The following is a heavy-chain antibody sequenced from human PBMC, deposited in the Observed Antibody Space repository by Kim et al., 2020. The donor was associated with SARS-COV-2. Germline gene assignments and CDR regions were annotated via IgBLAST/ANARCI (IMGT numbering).Heavy chain of an antibody. J-gene: IGHJ4*02. Sequence: YAASVKGRFTISRDDSKNTAYLQMNSLKTEDTAVYYCTTTADDSSGYYGYWGQGTLVTVSS. D-gene: IGHD3-22*01. V-gene: IGHV3-73*01. CDR3: TTTADDSSGYYGY.